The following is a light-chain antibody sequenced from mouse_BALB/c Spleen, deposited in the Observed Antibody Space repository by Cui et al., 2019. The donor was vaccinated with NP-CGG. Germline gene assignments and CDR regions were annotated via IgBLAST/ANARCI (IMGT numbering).Light chain of an antibody. V-gene: IGLV1*01. CDR1: TGAVTTSNY. J-gene: IGLJ1*01. CDR3: ALWYSNHWV. Sequence: QAVVTQESALTTSAWDTVALTCRSSTGAVTTSNYANWVQERPDHLFTGLIGGTHNRAPGVPARFSGSLIGDKAALTITGTQTEDEAIYFCALWYSNHWVFGGGTKLTVL. CDR2: GTH.